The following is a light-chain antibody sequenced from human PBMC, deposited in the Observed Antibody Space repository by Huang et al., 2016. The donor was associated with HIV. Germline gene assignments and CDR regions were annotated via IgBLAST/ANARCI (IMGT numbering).Light chain of an antibody. CDR1: QSLRHRNGLNY. Sequence: DVVMTQSPLSLTVAPGEPASISCRSSQSLRHRNGLNYLDWYLQKPWQAPQLLIHLGSSRASGVPDRFSGGGSGTDFSLNISRVEAEDAGIYYCMEALQTPYTFGQGTKLEIK. V-gene: IGKV2-28*01. CDR2: LGS. CDR3: MEALQTPYT. J-gene: IGKJ2*01.